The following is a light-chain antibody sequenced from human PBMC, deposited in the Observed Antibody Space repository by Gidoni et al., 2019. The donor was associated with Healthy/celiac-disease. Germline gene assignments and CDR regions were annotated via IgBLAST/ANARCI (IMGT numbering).Light chain of an antibody. CDR2: DAS. Sequence: EIVLTQSPATLSLSPGERATLSCSASQSVSSYLAWYQQKPGQAPSLLIYDASNRATGIPARFSGSGSGTDFTLTISSLEPEDFAVYYCQQRSNWPRLTFXGXTKVEIK. J-gene: IGKJ4*01. CDR3: QQRSNWPRLT. V-gene: IGKV3-11*01. CDR1: QSVSSY.